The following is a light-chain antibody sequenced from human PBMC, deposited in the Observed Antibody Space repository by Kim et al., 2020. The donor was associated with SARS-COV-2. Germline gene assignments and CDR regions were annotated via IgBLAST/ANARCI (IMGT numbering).Light chain of an antibody. Sequence: GDRVAVTCRTRQGIDNHLAWYQQKPGKAPKLLIFAASTLQSGVPSRFSGSGSGTEFTLTVSSLQPEDFAIYYCQQLNTYPWTFGQGTKVDIK. CDR2: AAS. CDR3: QQLNTYPWT. J-gene: IGKJ1*01. V-gene: IGKV1-9*01. CDR1: QGIDNH.